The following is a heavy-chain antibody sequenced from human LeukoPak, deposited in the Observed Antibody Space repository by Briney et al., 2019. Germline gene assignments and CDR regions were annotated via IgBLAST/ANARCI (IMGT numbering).Heavy chain of an antibody. D-gene: IGHD1-20*01. CDR3: ARSLYNWNDKGTFDY. CDR2: IRFDGSNK. V-gene: IGHV3-30*02. Sequence: PGGSLRLSCAASGFTFSSYGIHWVRQAPGKGLEWVAFIRFDGSNKYYADSVKGRFTISRDNSKNTLYLQMNSLRAEDTAVYYCARSLYNWNDKGTFDYWGQGTLVTVSS. J-gene: IGHJ4*02. CDR1: GFTFSSYG.